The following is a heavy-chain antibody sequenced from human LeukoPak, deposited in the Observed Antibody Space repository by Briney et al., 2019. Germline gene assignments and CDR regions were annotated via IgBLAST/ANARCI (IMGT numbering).Heavy chain of an antibody. V-gene: IGHV4-61*02. D-gene: IGHD2-8*01. J-gene: IGHJ4*02. CDR2: IYTSGST. CDR3: ARERRDIVLMVYAIRGGIFDY. CDR1: GGSISSGSYY. Sequence: SQTLSLTFTVSGGSISSGSYYWSWIRQPAGKGLEWIGRIYTSGSTNYNPSLKSRVTISVDTSKNQFSLKLSSVTAADTAVYYCARERRDIVLMVYAIRGGIFDYWGQGTLVTVSS.